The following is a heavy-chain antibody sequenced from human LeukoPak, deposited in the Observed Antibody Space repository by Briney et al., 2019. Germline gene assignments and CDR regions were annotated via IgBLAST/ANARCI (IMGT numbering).Heavy chain of an antibody. J-gene: IGHJ4*02. V-gene: IGHV4-61*02. D-gene: IGHD2-15*01. Sequence: PSQTLSLTCTVSGGSISSGSYYWSWIRPPAGKGLEWIGRIYTSGSTNYNPSLKSRVTISVDASKNQFSLNLSSVTAADTAVYYCARGRWSYFNYWGQGTRVTVSS. CDR2: IYTSGST. CDR3: ARGRWSYFNY. CDR1: GGSISSGSYY.